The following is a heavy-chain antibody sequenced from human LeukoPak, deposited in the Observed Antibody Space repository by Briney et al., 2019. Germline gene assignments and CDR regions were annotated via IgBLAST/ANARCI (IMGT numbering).Heavy chain of an antibody. D-gene: IGHD6-19*01. CDR3: ARLLAVAAPY. CDR1: GFTFSSYE. CDR2: ISSSGSTV. V-gene: IGHV3-48*03. J-gene: IGHJ4*02. Sequence: GGSLRLSCAASGFTFSSYEMNWVRQAPGKGLEWVSYISSSGSTVYYADSEKGRFTISRDNAKNSLYLQMNSLRADDMAVYYCARLLAVAAPYWGQGTLVTVSS.